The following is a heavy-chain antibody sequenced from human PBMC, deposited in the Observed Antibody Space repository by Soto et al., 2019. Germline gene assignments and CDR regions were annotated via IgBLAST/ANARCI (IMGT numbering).Heavy chain of an antibody. V-gene: IGHV3-33*01. CDR1: GFTFSSYG. CDR3: ARDLASYYDSSGYYLSPQYYLGY. J-gene: IGHJ4*02. Sequence: GGSLRLSCAASGFTFSSYGMHWVRQAPGKGLEWVAVIWYDGSNKYYADSVKGRFTISRDNSKNTLYLQMNSLRAEDTAVYYCARDLASYYDSSGYYLSPQYYLGYWGQGTLVTVSS. D-gene: IGHD3-22*01. CDR2: IWYDGSNK.